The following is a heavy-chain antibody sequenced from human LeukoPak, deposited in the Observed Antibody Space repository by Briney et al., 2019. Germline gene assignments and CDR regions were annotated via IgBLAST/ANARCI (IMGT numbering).Heavy chain of an antibody. CDR3: AKWGDYDVLTGYYVSDF. Sequence: PGGSLRLPCAASGFIFSNYAMYWVRQAPGKGLEWVSAISGRSDNTYYADSVKGRFTLSRDSSKNTPYLQMNSLRGDDTAVYYCAKWGDYDVLTGYYVSDFWGQGTLVTVSS. D-gene: IGHD3-9*01. CDR2: ISGRSDNT. CDR1: GFIFSNYA. J-gene: IGHJ4*02. V-gene: IGHV3-23*01.